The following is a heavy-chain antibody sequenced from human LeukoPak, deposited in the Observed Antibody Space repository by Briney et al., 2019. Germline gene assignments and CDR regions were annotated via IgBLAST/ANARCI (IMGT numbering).Heavy chain of an antibody. CDR3: AKAPVTTCSGAYCYPFDY. D-gene: IGHD2-15*01. J-gene: IGHJ4*02. V-gene: IGHV3-23*01. CDR2: ISVSGNT. CDR1: GFTFNTYG. Sequence: GGSLRLSCAASGFTFNTYGMSWVRQAPGKGLEWVSAISVSGNTYHADSVKGRFTISRDSYKNTLYLQMNSLRAEDAAVYYCAKAPVTTCSGAYCYPFDYWGQGTLVTVSS.